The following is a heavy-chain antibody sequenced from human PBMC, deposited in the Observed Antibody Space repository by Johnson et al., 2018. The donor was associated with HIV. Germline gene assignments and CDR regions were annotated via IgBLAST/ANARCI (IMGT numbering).Heavy chain of an antibody. Sequence: QLVESGGGLVQPGGSLRLSCAASGFIFNDYVMNWVRQAPGKGLEWVSGVNWNGGSTGYADSVKGRFTISRDNAKNSLYLQMKSLRAEDTALYYCASHRSIAADDAFDIWGQGTMVTVSS. CDR3: ASHRSIAADDAFDI. D-gene: IGHD6-13*01. V-gene: IGHV3-20*04. CDR2: VNWNGGST. J-gene: IGHJ3*02. CDR1: GFIFNDYV.